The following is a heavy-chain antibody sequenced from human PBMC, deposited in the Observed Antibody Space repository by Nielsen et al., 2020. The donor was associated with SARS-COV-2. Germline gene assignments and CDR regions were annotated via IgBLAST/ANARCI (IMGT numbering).Heavy chain of an antibody. D-gene: IGHD2-21*01. J-gene: IGHJ4*02. Sequence: GESLKISCVGSTMSNYWMTWVRQAPGKGLEWVGNIKLDGSEKYYVDSVKGRFTISRDNARNTLYLQMNSLRVEDTAVYYCARVGFCGDPEYLDYWGPGTLVTVSS. V-gene: IGHV3-7*01. CDR2: IKLDGSEK. CDR3: ARVGFCGDPEYLDY. CDR1: TMSNYW.